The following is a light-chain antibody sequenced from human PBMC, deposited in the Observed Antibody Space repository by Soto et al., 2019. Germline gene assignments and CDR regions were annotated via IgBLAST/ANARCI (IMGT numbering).Light chain of an antibody. V-gene: IGKV1-9*01. CDR3: QQLHGYPIT. Sequence: ILLTQSPSSLSASVGARVTITCRASQGIDTSLAWYQQKPGKANKLLIYAPSNFQSGVPSRFSGSGSGTHFTLTISSLQPEDFATYYCQQLHGYPITVGQGTRLEIK. CDR2: APS. CDR1: QGIDTS. J-gene: IGKJ5*01.